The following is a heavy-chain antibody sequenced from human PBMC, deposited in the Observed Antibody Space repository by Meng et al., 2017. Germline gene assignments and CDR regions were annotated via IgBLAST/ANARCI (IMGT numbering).Heavy chain of an antibody. CDR1: GGSISSGHYY. CDR3: ARRGADYGAFDP. D-gene: IGHD4/OR15-4a*01. V-gene: IGHV4-30-4*01. CDR2: IYYSGST. J-gene: IGHJ5*02. Sequence: QVQLQESGPGLVKPSHTLSRTCPVSGGSISSGHYYWSWIRQPPGKGLEWIGYIYYSGSTHYNPSLKSRVIISLDTSKNQFSLKLSSVTAADTAVYYCARRGADYGAFDPWGQGTLVTVSS.